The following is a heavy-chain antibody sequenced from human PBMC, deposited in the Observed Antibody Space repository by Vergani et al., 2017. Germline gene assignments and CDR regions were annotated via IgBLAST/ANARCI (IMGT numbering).Heavy chain of an antibody. Sequence: QVQLVESGGGVVQPGRSLRLSCAASGFTFNQYGMHWVRQAPGQGLEVGAVTWYDGNNKQYADSVKGRFTISRDNSKSTLYLQMNSLRDEDTGVYYCARDLRLLYNRFDPWGQGTLVTVSS. CDR3: ARDLRLLYNRFDP. V-gene: IGHV3-33*01. J-gene: IGHJ5*02. CDR1: GFTFNQYG. D-gene: IGHD1-14*01. CDR2: TWYDGNNK.